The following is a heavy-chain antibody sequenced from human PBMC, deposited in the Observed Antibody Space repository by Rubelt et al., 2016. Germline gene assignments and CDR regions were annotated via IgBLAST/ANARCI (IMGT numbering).Heavy chain of an antibody. Sequence: APGKGLEWVSAISGSGGSTYYADSVKGRFTISRDNSKNTLYLQMNSLRAEDTAVYYCAADIAGAYWGQGTLVTVSS. CDR3: AADIAGAY. CDR2: ISGSGGST. D-gene: IGHD2-15*01. V-gene: IGHV3-23*01. J-gene: IGHJ4*02.